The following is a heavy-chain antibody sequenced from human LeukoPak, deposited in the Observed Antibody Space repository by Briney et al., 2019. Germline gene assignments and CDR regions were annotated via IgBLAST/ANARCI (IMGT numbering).Heavy chain of an antibody. V-gene: IGHV4-59*12. CDR2: IYYSGST. CDR3: ARARLRYFDWLSYWYFDL. Sequence: SETLSLTCTVSGGSISSYYWSWIRQPPGKGLEWIGYIYYSGSTNYNPSLKSRVTISVDTSKNQLSLKLSSVTAADTAVYYCARARLRYFDWLSYWYFDLWAVAPWSLSPQ. J-gene: IGHJ2*01. CDR1: GGSISSYY. D-gene: IGHD3-9*01.